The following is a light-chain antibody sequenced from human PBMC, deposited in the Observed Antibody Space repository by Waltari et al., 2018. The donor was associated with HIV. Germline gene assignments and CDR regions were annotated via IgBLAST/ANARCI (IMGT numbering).Light chain of an antibody. J-gene: IGKJ2*01. CDR2: GAS. CDR3: QQYGSSPMYT. Sequence: EIVLTQSPGTLSFSPGERATLPSRASQRVSSSYLAWYQQKPGQAPRLLIYGASSRATGIPDRFSGSGSGTDFTLTISRLEPEDFAVYYCQQYGSSPMYTFGQGTKLEIK. CDR1: QRVSSSY. V-gene: IGKV3-20*01.